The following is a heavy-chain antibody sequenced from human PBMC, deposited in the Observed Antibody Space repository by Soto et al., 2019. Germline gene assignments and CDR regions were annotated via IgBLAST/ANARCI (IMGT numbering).Heavy chain of an antibody. V-gene: IGHV4-39*01. CDR3: ASLRVPSSYFAL. CDR2: IYYIENT. CDR1: DCSSTSSSDC. Sequence: SEPRSGTDTVADCSSTSSSDCWGRIRQPPGKGLEWIGNIYYIENTLYNESLKSRVTISVDTSKNQFSLKLSSVTAADTAVYYCASLRVPSSYFALRGQGTLVTGSP. J-gene: IGHJ4*02. D-gene: IGHD1-26*01.